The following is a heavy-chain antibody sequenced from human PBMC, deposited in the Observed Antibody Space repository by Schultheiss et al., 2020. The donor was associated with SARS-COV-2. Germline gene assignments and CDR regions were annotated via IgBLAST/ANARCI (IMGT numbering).Heavy chain of an antibody. V-gene: IGHV1-2*06. CDR2: INSNSGGT. CDR3: ARDRSGSSLFDS. J-gene: IGHJ4*02. Sequence: ASVKVSCKASGYTFTGYYIHWVRQAPGQGLEWMGRINSNSGGTDYAQKFQGRVTLTRDTSITTVYMELSSLRSEDTAVYYCARDRSGSSLFDSWGQGTLVTVSS. D-gene: IGHD1-26*01. CDR1: GYTFTGYY.